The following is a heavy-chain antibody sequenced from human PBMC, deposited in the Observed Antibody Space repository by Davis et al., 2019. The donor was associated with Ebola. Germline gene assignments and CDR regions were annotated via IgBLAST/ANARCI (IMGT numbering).Heavy chain of an antibody. CDR2: IYNDGTT. V-gene: IGHV3-53*04. D-gene: IGHD4-17*01. CDR1: GSTVTRNY. CDR3: ARDADYEKAFDI. J-gene: IGHJ3*02. Sequence: PGGSLRPSCAASGSTVTRNYMSWVRQAPGKRLEWVSVIYNDGTTYYADSVKGRFTISRHNSKNTLYLQMNSLRAEDTAVYYCARDADYEKAFDIWGQGTIVTVSS.